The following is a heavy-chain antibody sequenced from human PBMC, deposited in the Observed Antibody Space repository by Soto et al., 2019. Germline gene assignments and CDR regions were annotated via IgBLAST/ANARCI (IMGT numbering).Heavy chain of an antibody. CDR2: IYISGNT. J-gene: IGHJ6*02. V-gene: IGHV4-4*07. CDR1: GGSLSNQY. CDR3: GGSSGYYYGVDV. D-gene: IGHD3-16*01. Sequence: QMQLQESGPGLVKPSETLSLTCTVSGGSLSNQYWVWVRQPAGKGLAWIGRIYISGNTNYNPSLGSRVTMSIDTSKNQFSLKLDSMTAADTAVYYCGGSSGYYYGVDVWGQGTTVTVS.